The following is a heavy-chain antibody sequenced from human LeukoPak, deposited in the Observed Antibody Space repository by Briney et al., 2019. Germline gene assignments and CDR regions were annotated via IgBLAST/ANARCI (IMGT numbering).Heavy chain of an antibody. CDR1: GYTFTGYY. D-gene: IGHD5-24*01. CDR2: INPNSGGT. J-gene: IGHJ6*03. Sequence: GASVKVSCKASGYTFTGYYMHWVRQAPGQGLEWMGWINPNSGGTNYAQKFQGRVTMTRDTSISTAYMELSRLRSDDTAVYYCAREGDGYNYNYYYMDVWGKGTTVTVSS. V-gene: IGHV1-2*02. CDR3: AREGDGYNYNYYYMDV.